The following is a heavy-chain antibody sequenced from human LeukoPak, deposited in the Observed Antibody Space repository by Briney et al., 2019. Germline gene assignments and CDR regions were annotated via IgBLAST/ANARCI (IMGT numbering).Heavy chain of an antibody. CDR2: IYYSGST. V-gene: IGHV4-39*01. CDR1: GGSISSSDYY. CDR3: ARRRWASSNVDY. D-gene: IGHD1-1*01. J-gene: IGHJ4*02. Sequence: SETLSLTCTVSGGSISSSDYYWGWIRQPPGKGLEWIGCIYYSGSTYYNPSLKSRVTISLDTPKNQFSLKLRSVTAADTAVYYCARRRWASSNVDYWGQGALVTVSS.